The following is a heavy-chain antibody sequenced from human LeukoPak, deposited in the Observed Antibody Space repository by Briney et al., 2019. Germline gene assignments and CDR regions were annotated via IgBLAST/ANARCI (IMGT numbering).Heavy chain of an antibody. J-gene: IGHJ5*02. CDR3: ARGLYDILTGLNWFDP. CDR1: GGSISSYY. D-gene: IGHD3-9*01. Sequence: PSETLSLTCTVPGGSISSYYWSWIRQPPGKGLEWIGYIYYSGSTNYNPSLKSRVTIPVDTSKNQFSLKLSSVTAADTAVYYCARGLYDILTGLNWFDPWGQGTLVTVSS. CDR2: IYYSGST. V-gene: IGHV4-59*01.